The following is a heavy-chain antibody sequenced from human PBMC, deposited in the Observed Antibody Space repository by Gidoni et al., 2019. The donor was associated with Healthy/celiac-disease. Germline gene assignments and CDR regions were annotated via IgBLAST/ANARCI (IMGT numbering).Heavy chain of an antibody. CDR3: ARSLWYYGSGSGPHYYYYMDV. CDR1: GYSFTSYW. CDR2: IYPGDSDT. J-gene: IGHJ6*03. Sequence: EVQLVQSGAEVKKPGESLKISCKGAGYSFTSYWIGWVRQMPGKGLEWMGIIYPGDSDTRYSPSFQGQVTISADKSISTAYLQWSSLKASDTAMYYCARSLWYYGSGSGPHYYYYMDVWGKGTTVTVSS. D-gene: IGHD3-10*01. V-gene: IGHV5-51*01.